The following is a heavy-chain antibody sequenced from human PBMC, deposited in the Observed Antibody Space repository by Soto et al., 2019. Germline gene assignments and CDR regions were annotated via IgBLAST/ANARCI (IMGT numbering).Heavy chain of an antibody. Sequence: PGGSLRLSCAASGFTFSSYAMSWVRQAPGKGLEWVSAISGSGGSTYYADSVKGRFTISRDNSKNTLYLQMNSLRAEDTAVYYCAKEGSPPTTIFGVVLFGPSFDYWGQGTLVTVSS. J-gene: IGHJ4*02. CDR3: AKEGSPPTTIFGVVLFGPSFDY. CDR2: ISGSGGST. D-gene: IGHD3-3*01. V-gene: IGHV3-23*01. CDR1: GFTFSSYA.